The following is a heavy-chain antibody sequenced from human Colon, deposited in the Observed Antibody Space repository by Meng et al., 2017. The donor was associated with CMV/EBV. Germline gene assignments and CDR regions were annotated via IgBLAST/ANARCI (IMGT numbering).Heavy chain of an antibody. CDR3: ARDVPGGQLVLGY. CDR2: IDSDGSAT. CDR1: GFTFSAYW. V-gene: IGHV3-74*01. D-gene: IGHD6-6*01. J-gene: IGHJ4*02. Sequence: GGSLRLSCAASGFTFSAYWMHWVRQAPGKGLVWVSRIDSDGSATNYADSVKGRFTISRDNAKNTLYLHMNSLRAEDTAVYYCARDVPGGQLVLGYWGQGTLVTVSS.